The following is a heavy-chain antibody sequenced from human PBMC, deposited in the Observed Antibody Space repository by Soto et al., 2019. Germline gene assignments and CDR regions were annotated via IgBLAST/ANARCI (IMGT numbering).Heavy chain of an antibody. CDR3: AKGLWTVGHCTGGSCYAGMDV. CDR2: INPKSGDT. V-gene: IGHV1-2*02. J-gene: IGHJ6*02. CDR1: EYTFIGFH. D-gene: IGHD2-15*01. Sequence: QVQLVQSGAEVKKPGASVKVSCEASEYTFIGFHLHWVRQAPGQGLEWMGWINPKSGDTKYAQKFQGRVTLTRDTSISTGYMELSRLESNDTAVYYCAKGLWTVGHCTGGSCYAGMDVWGQGPTVTVSS.